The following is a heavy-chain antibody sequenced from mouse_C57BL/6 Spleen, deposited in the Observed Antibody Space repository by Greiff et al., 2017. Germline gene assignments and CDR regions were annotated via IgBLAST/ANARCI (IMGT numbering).Heavy chain of an antibody. CDR1: GYTFTDYE. D-gene: IGHD3-2*02. Sequence: QVQLKHSGAELVRPGASVTLSCKASGYTFTDYEMHWVKQTPVHGLEWIGAIDPETGGTAYNQKFKGKAILTADKSSSTAYMELRSLTSEDSAVYYCTREAGSAYWGQGTLVTVSA. CDR3: TREAGSAY. J-gene: IGHJ3*01. V-gene: IGHV1-15*01. CDR2: IDPETGGT.